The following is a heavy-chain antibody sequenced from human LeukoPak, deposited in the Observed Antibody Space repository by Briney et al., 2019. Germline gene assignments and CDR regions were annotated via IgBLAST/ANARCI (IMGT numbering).Heavy chain of an antibody. D-gene: IGHD4-17*01. CDR2: IYYSGST. CDR1: GGSISSSSYY. Sequence: SETLSLTCTVSGGSISSSSYYWGWIRQPPGKGLEWIGSIYYSGSTYYNPSLKSRVTISVDTSKNQFSLKLSSVTAADTAVYYCARPKYGAAVDYWGQGTLVTVSS. CDR3: ARPKYGAAVDY. J-gene: IGHJ4*02. V-gene: IGHV4-39*07.